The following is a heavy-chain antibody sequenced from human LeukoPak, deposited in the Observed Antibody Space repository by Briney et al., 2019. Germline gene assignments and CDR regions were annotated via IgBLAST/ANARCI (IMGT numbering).Heavy chain of an antibody. Sequence: TETLSLTCTVSGGSISSSSYYWGWIRQPPGKGLEWIGSIYYSGSTYYNPSLKSRVTISVDTSKNPFSLKLSSMTAADTAVYYCARRSLVVPAAMRGWGQGTLVTVSS. CDR3: ARRSLVVPAAMRG. CDR1: GGSISSSSYY. D-gene: IGHD2-2*01. V-gene: IGHV4-39*01. CDR2: IYYSGST. J-gene: IGHJ1*01.